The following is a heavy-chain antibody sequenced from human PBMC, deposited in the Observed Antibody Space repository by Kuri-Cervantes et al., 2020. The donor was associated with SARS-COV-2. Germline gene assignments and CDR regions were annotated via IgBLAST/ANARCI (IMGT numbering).Heavy chain of an antibody. CDR2: INHSGST. D-gene: IGHD6-13*01. Sequence: SETLSLTCAVYGGSFSGYYWSWIRQPPGKGLEWIGEINHSGSTNYNPSLKSRVTISVDTSKNQFSLKLSSVTAADTAVYYCTTDRFPNIAAAGIGRPGAFDIWGQGTMVTVSS. CDR3: TTDRFPNIAAAGIGRPGAFDI. J-gene: IGHJ3*02. V-gene: IGHV4-34*01. CDR1: GGSFSGYY.